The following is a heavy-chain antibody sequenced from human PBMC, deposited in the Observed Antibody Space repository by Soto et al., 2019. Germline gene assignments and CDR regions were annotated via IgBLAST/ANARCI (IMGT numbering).Heavy chain of an antibody. D-gene: IGHD6-6*01. V-gene: IGHV4-30-2*06. Sequence: PSETLSLTCSVSGVAMTYGGYSWSWIRQSPEKGLEWLGYIGHLETTYYNPSFKSRLSLSIDRTRNQFSLRLSSMTAADTAVYYCARDQKQLTNYYYYGMDVWGQGTTVTVSS. CDR1: GVAMTYGGYS. J-gene: IGHJ6*02. CDR2: IGHLETT. CDR3: ARDQKQLTNYYYYGMDV.